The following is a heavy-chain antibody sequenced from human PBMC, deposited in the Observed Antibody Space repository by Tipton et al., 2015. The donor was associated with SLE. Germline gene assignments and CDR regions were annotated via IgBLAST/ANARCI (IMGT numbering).Heavy chain of an antibody. CDR2: IWYDGSDQ. V-gene: IGHV3-33*03. J-gene: IGHJ6*02. CDR1: GFTFTNFG. Sequence: SLRLSCAASGFTFTNFGMHWVRQAPGKGLEWVAVIWYDGSDQSYADSVKGRFTISRDNSKNTLYLQLNSLRAEGTAVYYCVKAGGSRGYLNGGVWYPPYGMDAWGQGTTVTVSS. D-gene: IGHD2-8*02. CDR3: VKAGGSRGYLNGGVWYPPYGMDA.